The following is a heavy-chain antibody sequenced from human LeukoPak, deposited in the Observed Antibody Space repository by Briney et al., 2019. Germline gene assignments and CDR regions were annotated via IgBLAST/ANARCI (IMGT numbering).Heavy chain of an antibody. V-gene: IGHV3-7*01. CDR3: AREFSGSLDY. J-gene: IGHJ4*02. CDR2: IKQDGSEI. Sequence: PGGSLRRSCAASGFSFNNYRMNWVRQAPGKGLEWVAHIKQDGSEIYYVASVKGRFTISRDNANNSLYLQMNNLRAEDTAVYYCAREFSGSLDYWGQGTLVTVSS. D-gene: IGHD1-26*01. CDR1: GFSFNNYR.